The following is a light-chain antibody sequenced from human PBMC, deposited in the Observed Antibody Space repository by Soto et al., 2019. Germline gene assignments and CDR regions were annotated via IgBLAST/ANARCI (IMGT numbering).Light chain of an antibody. CDR1: QGINNY. Sequence: DIQMTQYPSSLSASIGDRVTIPCRASQGINNYLAWYQQKPGRAPQLLIYAASAVHSGVPSRFSGSGSGTDFTLTINSLQPEDVATYYCQKYNSAPRTFGPGTKVDI. V-gene: IGKV1-27*01. CDR2: AAS. CDR3: QKYNSAPRT. J-gene: IGKJ1*01.